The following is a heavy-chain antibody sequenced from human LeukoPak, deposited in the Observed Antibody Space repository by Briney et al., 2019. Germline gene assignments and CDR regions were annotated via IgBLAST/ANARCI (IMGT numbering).Heavy chain of an antibody. CDR1: GGSISAYY. CDR3: ARSGGYGSGISY. D-gene: IGHD3-10*01. V-gene: IGHV4-59*01. J-gene: IGHJ4*02. CDR2: IYSSGSS. Sequence: SETLSLTCTVSGGSISAYYWSWIRQPPGKGLEWIGYIYSSGSSNYNPSLTSRVTISVDTSKNQFSLKLSSVTAADTAVYYCARSGGYGSGISYWGQGTLVTVSS.